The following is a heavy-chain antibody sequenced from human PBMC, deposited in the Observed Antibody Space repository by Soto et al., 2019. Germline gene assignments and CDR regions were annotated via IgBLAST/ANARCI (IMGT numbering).Heavy chain of an antibody. J-gene: IGHJ4*02. Sequence: NPSETLSLTCAVYGGSFSGYYWSWIRQPPGKGLEWIGEINHSGSTNYNPSLKSRVTISVDTSKNQFSLKLSSVTAADTAVYYCALTTEGYYFDYWGQGTLVTVSS. CDR1: GGSFSGYY. D-gene: IGHD3-22*01. CDR2: INHSGST. V-gene: IGHV4-34*01. CDR3: ALTTEGYYFDY.